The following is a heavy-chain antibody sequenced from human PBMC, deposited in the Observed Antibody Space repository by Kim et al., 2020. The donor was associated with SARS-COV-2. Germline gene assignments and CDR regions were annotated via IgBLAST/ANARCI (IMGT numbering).Heavy chain of an antibody. CDR2: IYYSGST. CDR3: ARLPTAKVLRFLEWLLYLDY. J-gene: IGHJ4*02. CDR1: GGSISSSSYY. V-gene: IGHV4-39*01. Sequence: SETLSLTCTVSGGSISSSSYYWGWIRQPPGKGLEWIGSIYYSGSTYYNPSLKSRVTISVDTSKNQFSLKLSSVTAADTAVYYCARLPTAKVLRFLEWLLYLDYWGQGPLVTVSS. D-gene: IGHD3-3*01.